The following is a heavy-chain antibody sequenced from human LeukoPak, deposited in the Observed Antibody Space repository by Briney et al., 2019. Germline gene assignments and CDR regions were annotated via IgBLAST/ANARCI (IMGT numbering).Heavy chain of an antibody. Sequence: RPSETLSLTCAVYGGSFSGYYWSWIRQPPGKGLEWIGEINHSGSTNYNPSLKSRVTISVDTSKNQFSLKLSSVTAADTAVYYCARGIAAAGSVYWGQGTLVTVSS. CDR3: ARGIAAAGSVY. J-gene: IGHJ4*02. D-gene: IGHD6-13*01. CDR2: INHSGST. CDR1: GGSFSGYY. V-gene: IGHV4-34*01.